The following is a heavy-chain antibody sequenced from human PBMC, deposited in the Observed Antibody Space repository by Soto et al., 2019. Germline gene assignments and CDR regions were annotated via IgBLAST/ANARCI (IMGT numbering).Heavy chain of an antibody. CDR1: GGSISSYY. CDR2: IYYSGST. J-gene: IGHJ3*02. Sequence: SETLSLTCTVSGGSISSYYWSWIRQPPGKGLEWIGYIYYSGSTNYNPSLKSRVTISVDTSKNQFSLKLSSVTAADTAVYYCARDGGYHDAFDIWGQGTMVTVSS. V-gene: IGHV4-59*01. D-gene: IGHD6-19*01. CDR3: ARDGGYHDAFDI.